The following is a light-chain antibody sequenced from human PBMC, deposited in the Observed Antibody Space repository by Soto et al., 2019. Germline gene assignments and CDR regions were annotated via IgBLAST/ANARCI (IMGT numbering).Light chain of an antibody. CDR3: NSYAGTSDV. J-gene: IGLJ1*01. V-gene: IGLV2-14*01. CDR1: SSDVGRYNY. CDR2: GVS. Sequence: QSVRTQPASVSGSPGQSITISCTGPSSDVGRYNYVSWYQQFPGKAPKLIIYGVSNRPSGVSNRFSGSKSGNTASLTISGLQAEDEADYYCNSYAGTSDVFGTGTKVTVL.